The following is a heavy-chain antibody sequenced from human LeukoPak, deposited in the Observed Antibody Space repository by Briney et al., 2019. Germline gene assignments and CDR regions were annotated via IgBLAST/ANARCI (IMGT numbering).Heavy chain of an antibody. V-gene: IGHV5-51*01. J-gene: IGHJ4*02. CDR2: IDPGDSHA. CDR3: ARHGVGAGLAAAYI. CDR1: GYNFSNYG. Sequence: GESLKISCKGSGYNFSNYGIGWVRQMPGKGLEWMGLIDPGDSHAIYSPSFQGQVTISADKSVSAAYLQWSSLKASDTAMYYCARHGVGAGLAAAYIWGQGTLLTVSS. D-gene: IGHD6-13*01.